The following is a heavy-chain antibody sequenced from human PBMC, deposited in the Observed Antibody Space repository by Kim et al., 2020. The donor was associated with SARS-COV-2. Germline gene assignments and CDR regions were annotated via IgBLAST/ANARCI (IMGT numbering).Heavy chain of an antibody. CDR2: IYYSGST. CDR1: GGSISSYY. D-gene: IGHD3-10*01. CDR3: ARGGYGSGSYYIVRNWFDP. V-gene: IGHV4-59*01. Sequence: SETLSLTCTVSGGSISSYYWSWIRQPPGKGLEWIGYIYYSGSTNYNPSLKSRVTISVDTSKNQFSLKLSSVTAADTAVYYCARGGYGSGSYYIVRNWFDPWGQGTLVTVSS. J-gene: IGHJ5*02.